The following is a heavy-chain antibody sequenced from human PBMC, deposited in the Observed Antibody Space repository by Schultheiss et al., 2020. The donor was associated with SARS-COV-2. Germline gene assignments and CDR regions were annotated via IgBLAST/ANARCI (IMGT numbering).Heavy chain of an antibody. CDR3: ARGGSVAGFDY. J-gene: IGHJ4*02. V-gene: IGHV4-34*01. CDR1: GGSFSGYY. D-gene: IGHD6-19*01. CDR2: INHSGST. Sequence: GSLRLSCAVYGGSFSGYYWSWIRQPPGKGLEWIGEINHSGSTNYNPSLKSRVTISVDTSKNQFSLKLSSVTAADTAVYYCARGGSVAGFDYWGQGTLVTVSS.